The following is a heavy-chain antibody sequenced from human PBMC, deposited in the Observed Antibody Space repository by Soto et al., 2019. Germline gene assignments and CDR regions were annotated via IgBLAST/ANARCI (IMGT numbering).Heavy chain of an antibody. Sequence: SETLSLTCAVYGGSFSGYYWSWIRQPPGKGLEWIGEINHSGSTNYNPSLKSRVTISVDTSKNQFSLKLSSVAAADTAVYYCARLCEGAAGLLYNWFDPWGQGTLVTVSS. CDR1: GGSFSGYY. CDR2: INHSGST. V-gene: IGHV4-34*01. D-gene: IGHD6-13*01. J-gene: IGHJ5*02. CDR3: ARLCEGAAGLLYNWFDP.